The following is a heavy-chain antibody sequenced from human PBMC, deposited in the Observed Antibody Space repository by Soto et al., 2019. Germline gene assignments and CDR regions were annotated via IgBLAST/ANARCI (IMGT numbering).Heavy chain of an antibody. J-gene: IGHJ4*02. D-gene: IGHD2-15*01. CDR3: ARDQWSSPMYYFDY. V-gene: IGHV1-2*04. CDR1: GYTFTGYY. CDR2: INPNSGGT. Sequence: QVQLVQSGAEVKKPGASVKVSCKASGYTFTGYYMHWVRQAPGQGLEWMGWINPNSGGTNYAQKFQGWVTMTRDTSFSTAYMELSRLRSDDTAVYYCARDQWSSPMYYFDYWGQGTLVTVSS.